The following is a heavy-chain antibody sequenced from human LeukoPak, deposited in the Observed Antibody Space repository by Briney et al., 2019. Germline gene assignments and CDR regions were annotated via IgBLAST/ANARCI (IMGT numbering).Heavy chain of an antibody. CDR1: GFTFSSYA. D-gene: IGHD3-22*01. V-gene: IGHV3-23*01. J-gene: IGHJ4*02. CDR2: ISGSGGST. Sequence: PGGSLRLSCAAFGFTFSSYAMSCVRQAPGKGLEWVSAISGSGGSTYYADSVKGRFTISRDNSKNTLYLQMYSLRAEDTAVYYCAKGDSSGYYCLDCWGQGTLVTVSS. CDR3: AKGDSSGYYCLDC.